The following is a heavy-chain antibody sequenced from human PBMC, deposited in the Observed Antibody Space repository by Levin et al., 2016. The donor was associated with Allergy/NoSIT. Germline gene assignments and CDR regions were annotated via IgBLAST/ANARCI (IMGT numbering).Heavy chain of an antibody. J-gene: IGHJ6*03. CDR3: ARGLRPVAGTQSVPPRGYSYFYYLGV. Sequence: SETLSLTCAVSGGSISSSNWWTWIRQPPGKGLEWIGEIYHSGNTNYNPSLKSRVTISVDKSKNQFSLTLNSATAADTAVYYCARGLRPVAGTQSVPPRGYSYFYYLGVWGNGTTVTVSS. CDR2: IYHSGNT. D-gene: IGHD6-19*01. CDR1: GGSISSSNW. V-gene: IGHV4-4*02.